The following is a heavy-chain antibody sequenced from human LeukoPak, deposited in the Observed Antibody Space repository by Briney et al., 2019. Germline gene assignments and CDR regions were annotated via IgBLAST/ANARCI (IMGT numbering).Heavy chain of an antibody. CDR1: GGSISSYY. Sequence: NPSETLSLTCTVSGGSISSYYWSWIRQPPGKGLEWIGYIYYSGSTNYNPSLKSRVTISVDTSKNQFSLKLSSVTAADTAVYYCARGHFYFDYWGQGTLVTVSS. D-gene: IGHD3-3*02. CDR3: ARGHFYFDY. V-gene: IGHV4-59*01. CDR2: IYYSGST. J-gene: IGHJ4*02.